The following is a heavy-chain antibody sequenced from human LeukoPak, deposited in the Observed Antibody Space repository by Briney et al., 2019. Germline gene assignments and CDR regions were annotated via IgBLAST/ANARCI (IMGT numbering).Heavy chain of an antibody. Sequence: ASVKVSCKASGYTFTSYGISWVRQAPGQGLEWMGWISAYNGNTNYTQKLQGRVTMTTDTSTSTAYMELRSLRSDDTAVYYCVRYSSGWFGMDVWGQGTTVTVSS. V-gene: IGHV1-18*01. CDR3: VRYSSGWFGMDV. J-gene: IGHJ6*02. D-gene: IGHD6-19*01. CDR2: ISAYNGNT. CDR1: GYTFTSYG.